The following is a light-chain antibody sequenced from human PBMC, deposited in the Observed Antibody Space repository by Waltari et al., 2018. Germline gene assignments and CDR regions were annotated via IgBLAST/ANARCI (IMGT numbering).Light chain of an antibody. CDR1: ERVSSN. V-gene: IGKV3-15*01. J-gene: IGKJ1*01. CDR3: QQYTDWPPTWT. Sequence: IVMTQSPDTLSVSPGERATLSCSASERVSSNLAWYQQKPGPAPRRLILGASTRATGIPARFSGSGSGTEFTLTISSLQSEDLAIYYCQQYTDWPPTWTFGQGTKVEI. CDR2: GAS.